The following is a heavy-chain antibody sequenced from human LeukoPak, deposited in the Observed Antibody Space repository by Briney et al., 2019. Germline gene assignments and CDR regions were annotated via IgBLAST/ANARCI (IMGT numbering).Heavy chain of an antibody. V-gene: IGHV3-48*04. Sequence: PGGSLRLSCTASGFTFSSYGMNWVRQAPGKGLEWVSYISGSSRSINYADSVKGRFTISRDNAENTLYLQMNSLRVEDTAVYYCVRSAFHAGSGNYYDYWGQGTLVTVSS. CDR2: ISGSSRSI. CDR1: GFTFSSYG. D-gene: IGHD3-22*01. J-gene: IGHJ4*02. CDR3: VRSAFHAGSGNYYDY.